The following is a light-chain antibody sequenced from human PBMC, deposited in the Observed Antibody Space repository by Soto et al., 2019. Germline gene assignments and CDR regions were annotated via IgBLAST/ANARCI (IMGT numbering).Light chain of an antibody. CDR2: GAS. V-gene: IGKV3-20*01. Sequence: IVFTQSPGTLSLSPGERATLSCRARQSVSSSYLAWYQQKPGQAPRLLIYGASSRATGIPGRFSGSGSGTDFTLTISRLEPEDFAVYYCQQYGSSRRTFGQGTKVDIK. CDR3: QQYGSSRRT. J-gene: IGKJ1*01. CDR1: QSVSSSY.